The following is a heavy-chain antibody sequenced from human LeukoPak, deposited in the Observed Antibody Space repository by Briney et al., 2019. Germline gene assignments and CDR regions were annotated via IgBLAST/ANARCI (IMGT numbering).Heavy chain of an antibody. J-gene: IGHJ4*02. CDR1: GYTFTSYY. CDR2: INPSGGST. Sequence: GASVKVSCKASGYTFTSYYMHWVRQAPGQGLEWMGIINPSGGSTSYAQKFQGRVTMTRDTSTSTVYMELSSVTAADTAVYYCARRRGSSIDYWGQGTLVTVSS. V-gene: IGHV1-46*01. CDR3: ARRRGSSIDY. D-gene: IGHD6-13*01.